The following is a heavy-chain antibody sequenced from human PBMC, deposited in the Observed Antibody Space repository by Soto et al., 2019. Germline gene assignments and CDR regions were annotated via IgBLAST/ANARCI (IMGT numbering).Heavy chain of an antibody. CDR1: GDTFSSYT. V-gene: IGHV1-69*02. J-gene: IGHJ6*02. Sequence: QVQLVQSGPEVKKPGSSVRISCRSGGDTFSSYTVSWVRQTPGQGLEWMGRIIPVLGVTNYTRKFKGRMTNTADKSKATAHMKPRRLQSEDTARYYGTMRRYCRVDCYTQYYYGMDCWGQGASVIVSS. D-gene: IGHD2-21*02. CDR3: TMRRYCRVDCYTQYYYGMDC. CDR2: IIPVLGVT.